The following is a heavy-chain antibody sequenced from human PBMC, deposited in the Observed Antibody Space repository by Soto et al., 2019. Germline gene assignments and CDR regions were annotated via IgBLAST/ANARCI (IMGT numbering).Heavy chain of an antibody. Sequence: GASVKVSCKASGYTFTSYGISWVRQAPGQGLEWMGWISAYNGNTNYAQKLQGRVTMTTDTSTSTAYVELRSLRSDDTAVYYCARVPRAETDAFDIWGQGTMVTVSS. CDR1: GYTFTSYG. J-gene: IGHJ3*02. CDR2: ISAYNGNT. CDR3: ARVPRAETDAFDI. V-gene: IGHV1-18*01.